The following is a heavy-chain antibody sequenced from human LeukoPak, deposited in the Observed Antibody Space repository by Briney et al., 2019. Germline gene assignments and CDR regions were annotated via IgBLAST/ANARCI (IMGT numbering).Heavy chain of an antibody. CDR2: ICESSGRT. J-gene: IGHJ3*02. Sequence: GGSLRLSCAASGITFSAYAMSWIRQAPGKGPECVYSICESSGRTQYSDSVKGRFTVSRDTSKNTVFLQMSGLRAEDSAVYFCARDGFCNGTIWYTGAFDIWGLGTVVSVSS. D-gene: IGHD1-14*01. CDR3: ARDGFCNGTIWYTGAFDI. CDR1: GITFSAYA. V-gene: IGHV3-23*01.